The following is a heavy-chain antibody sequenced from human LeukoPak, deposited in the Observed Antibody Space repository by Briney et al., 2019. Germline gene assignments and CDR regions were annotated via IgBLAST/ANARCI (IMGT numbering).Heavy chain of an antibody. V-gene: IGHV3-21*01. CDR2: ISSSMISI. CDR1: GFTFRRYD. CDR3: AKDHAGPLDY. J-gene: IGHJ4*02. Sequence: AGGSLRLSCASSGFTFRRYDMNWVRQAPGKGLEWVSFISSSMISIHYADSVQGRFTISRDNSKNTLYLQMNSLRAEDTAVYYRAKDHAGPLDYWGQGTLVTVSS. D-gene: IGHD3-10*01.